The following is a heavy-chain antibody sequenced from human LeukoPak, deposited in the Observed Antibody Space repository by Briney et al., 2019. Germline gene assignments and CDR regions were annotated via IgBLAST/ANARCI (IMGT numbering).Heavy chain of an antibody. V-gene: IGHV4-34*01. CDR2: INHSGST. CDR3: ARGRTYYDILTGQGRRGYWFDP. Sequence: SETLSLTCAVYGESFSGYYWSGIRQPPGKGLEWIGEINHSGSTNYNPSLKSRVTISVDTSKKQFSLKLSSVTAADTAVYYCARGRTYYDILTGQGRRGYWFDPWGQGTLVTVSS. D-gene: IGHD3-9*01. CDR1: GESFSGYY. J-gene: IGHJ5*02.